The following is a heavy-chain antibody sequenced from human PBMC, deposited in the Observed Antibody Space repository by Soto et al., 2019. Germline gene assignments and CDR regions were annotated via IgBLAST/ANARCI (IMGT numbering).Heavy chain of an antibody. CDR3: ARDPGQDEAMDY. V-gene: IGHV3-33*01. Sequence: QVQVVESGGGVVQPGRSLKLSCAASGFTFSNFGMHWVRQAPGKGLEWVAVIWHDGKEKYYADSAKGRSTISRDNSKNTMYRQMNSLRAEDTAVYYCARDPGQDEAMDYWGQGTLVTVSS. J-gene: IGHJ4*02. CDR2: IWHDGKEK. CDR1: GFTFSNFG.